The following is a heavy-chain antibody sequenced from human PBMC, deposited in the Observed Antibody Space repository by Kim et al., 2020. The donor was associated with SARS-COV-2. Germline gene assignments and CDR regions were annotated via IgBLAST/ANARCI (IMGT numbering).Heavy chain of an antibody. Sequence: SETLSLTCTVSGGSISSSSYYWGWIRQPPVKGLEWIGSIYYSGSTYYNPSLKSRVTISVDTSKNQFSLKLSSVTAADTAVYYCARRHDYMAWFDPWGQGTLVTVSS. D-gene: IGHD4-4*01. CDR1: GGSISSSSYY. V-gene: IGHV4-39*01. J-gene: IGHJ5*02. CDR3: ARRHDYMAWFDP. CDR2: IYYSGST.